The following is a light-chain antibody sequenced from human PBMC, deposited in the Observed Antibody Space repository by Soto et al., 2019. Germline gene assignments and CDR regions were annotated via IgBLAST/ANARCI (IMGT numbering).Light chain of an antibody. J-gene: IGLJ1*01. CDR2: DVS. Sequence: QSALTQPASVSGSPGQSITISCTGTSSDVGGYNFVSWYQQHPGKAPKLMIYDVSNRPSGLSNRFSGSKSGNTASLTISGLQAEDEADYYCSSYTRSSTLVFGTGTKVTVL. CDR1: SSDVGGYNF. CDR3: SSYTRSSTLV. V-gene: IGLV2-14*01.